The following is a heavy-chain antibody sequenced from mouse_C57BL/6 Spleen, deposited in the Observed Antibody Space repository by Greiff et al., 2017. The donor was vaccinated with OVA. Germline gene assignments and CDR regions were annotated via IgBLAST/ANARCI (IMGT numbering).Heavy chain of an antibody. CDR3: ARSYGNYVYWYFDV. CDR1: GFSLTSYA. D-gene: IGHD2-1*01. J-gene: IGHJ1*03. CDR2: IWTGGGT. Sequence: VAPSQSLSITCPVSGFSLTSYAISWVRQPPGKGLEWLGVIWTGGGTNYNSALKSRLSISKDNSKSQVFLKMNSLQTDDTARYYCARSYGNYVYWYFDVWGTGTTVTVSS. V-gene: IGHV2-9-1*01.